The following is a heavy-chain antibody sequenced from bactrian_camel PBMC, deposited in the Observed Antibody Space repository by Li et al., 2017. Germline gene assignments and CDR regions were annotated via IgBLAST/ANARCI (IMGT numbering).Heavy chain of an antibody. V-gene: IGHV3S55*01. D-gene: IGHD3*01. Sequence: HVQLVESGGDSVQAGESLRLSCTASGFGVDEADMGWYRQTPGNECELVSTIRSDGRTYYVDSVKGRFTISQDNSKNRLSLQMNRLKPEDTARYYCGRGCSKGLGPNCQYNCSGRGTEVTVSPSSGRGTQVTVS. J-gene: IGHJ4*01. CDR1: GFGVDEAD. CDR2: IRSDGRT.